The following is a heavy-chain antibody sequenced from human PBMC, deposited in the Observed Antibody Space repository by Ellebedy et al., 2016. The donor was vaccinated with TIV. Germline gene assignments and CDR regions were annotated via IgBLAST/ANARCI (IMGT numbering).Heavy chain of an antibody. CDR3: AREGRFLEWLSSYYYYGMDV. D-gene: IGHD3-3*01. CDR1: GGSFSGYY. Sequence: SQTLSLTCAVYGGSFSGYYWSWIRQPPGKGLEWIGEINHSGSTNYNPSLKSRVTISVDTSKNQFSLKLSSVTAADTAVYYCAREGRFLEWLSSYYYYGMDVWGQGTLVTVSS. CDR2: INHSGST. J-gene: IGHJ6*02. V-gene: IGHV4-34*01.